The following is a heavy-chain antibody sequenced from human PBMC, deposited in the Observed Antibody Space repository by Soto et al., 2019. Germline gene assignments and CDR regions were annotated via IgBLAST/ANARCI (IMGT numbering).Heavy chain of an antibody. CDR2: ISSSSSYI. D-gene: IGHD5-18*01. J-gene: IGHJ4*02. CDR1: GFTFSSYG. V-gene: IGHV3-21*01. CDR3: AREEVVDTAMVPLTFDY. Sequence: SGFTFSSYGMHWVRQAPGKGLEWVSSISSSSSYIYYADSVKGRFTISRDNAKNSLYLQMNSLRAEDTAVYYCAREEVVDTAMVPLTFDYWGQGTLVTVSS.